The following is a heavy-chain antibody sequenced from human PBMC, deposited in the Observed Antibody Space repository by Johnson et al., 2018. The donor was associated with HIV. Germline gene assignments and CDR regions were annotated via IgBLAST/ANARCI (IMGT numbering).Heavy chain of an antibody. J-gene: IGHJ3*02. CDR3: AKEYCGGDCCTDAFDI. Sequence: MQLVESGGGLVQPGGSLRLSCAASGFTVSSNYMSWVRQAPGKGLEWVSVIYSGGSTYYADSVKGRFTISRDNSKNTLYLQMNSLRAEDTAVYYCAKEYCGGDCCTDAFDIWGQGTMVTVSS. D-gene: IGHD2-21*02. CDR2: IYSGGST. CDR1: GFTVSSNY. V-gene: IGHV3-66*02.